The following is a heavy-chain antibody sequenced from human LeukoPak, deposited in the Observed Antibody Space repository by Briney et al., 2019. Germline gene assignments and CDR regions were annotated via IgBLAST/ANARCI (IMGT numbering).Heavy chain of an antibody. Sequence: SETLSLTCTVSGGSASSGSYYWSWIRQPPGKGLEWIGYIYYSGSTNYNPSLKSRVTISVDTSKNQFSLKLSSVTAADTAVYYCAREGDYYDSRPDAFDTWGQGTMVTVSS. J-gene: IGHJ3*02. V-gene: IGHV4-61*01. CDR3: AREGDYYDSRPDAFDT. CDR1: GGSASSGSYY. CDR2: IYYSGST. D-gene: IGHD3-22*01.